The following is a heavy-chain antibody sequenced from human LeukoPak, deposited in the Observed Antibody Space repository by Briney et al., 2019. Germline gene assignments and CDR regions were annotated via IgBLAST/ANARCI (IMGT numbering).Heavy chain of an antibody. Sequence: GGSLRLSCAASGFTFSSYAVSWVRQAPGKGLEWVSAISGSGGSTYYADSVKGRFTISRDNSKNTLYLQMNSLRAEDTAVYYCAKEGLDYYGSGSLDYWGQGTLVTVSS. J-gene: IGHJ4*02. CDR1: GFTFSSYA. D-gene: IGHD3-10*01. V-gene: IGHV3-23*01. CDR2: ISGSGGST. CDR3: AKEGLDYYGSGSLDY.